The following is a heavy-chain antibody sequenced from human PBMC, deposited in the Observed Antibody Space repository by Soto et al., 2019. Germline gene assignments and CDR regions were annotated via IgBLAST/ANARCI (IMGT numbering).Heavy chain of an antibody. CDR2: IYYDGST. Sequence: SETLSLTCSVSGGSITSTIDYWGWIRQSPGKGLEWIGNIYYDGSTFYNPSLKSRVTISVDTSKRQFSLRVSSVTAADTAVYYCARRGSDSWRNWFESWGHGTLVTVS. V-gene: IGHV4-39*01. CDR1: GGSITSTIDY. D-gene: IGHD6-13*01. J-gene: IGHJ5*01. CDR3: ARRGSDSWRNWFES.